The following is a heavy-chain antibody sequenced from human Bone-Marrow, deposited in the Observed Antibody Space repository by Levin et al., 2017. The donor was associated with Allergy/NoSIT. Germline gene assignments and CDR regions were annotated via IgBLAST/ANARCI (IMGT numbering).Heavy chain of an antibody. V-gene: IGHV4-61*01. J-gene: IGHJ4*02. CDR2: IYYSGST. CDR3: ARDVVGAKYYFDY. D-gene: IGHD1-26*01. CDR1: GGSVSSGSYY. Sequence: PGGSLRLSCTVSGGSVSSGSYYWSWIRQPPGKGLEWIGYIYYSGSTNYNPSLKRRVTISIDTSKNQFSLKLSSVTAADTAVYYCARDVVGAKYYFDYWGQGTLVTVSS.